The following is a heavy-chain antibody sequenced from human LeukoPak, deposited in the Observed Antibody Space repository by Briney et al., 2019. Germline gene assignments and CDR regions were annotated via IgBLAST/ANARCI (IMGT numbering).Heavy chain of an antibody. J-gene: IGHJ3*02. CDR3: ATESAVAYAFDI. D-gene: IGHD6-19*01. Sequence: ASVTVSCKASGYTFTGYYMHWVRQAPGQGLEWMGWISPNSGGTNYAQKFQGRVTMTRDTSITTAYMELSRLRSDDTAVYYCATESAVAYAFDIWGQGTMVTVSS. CDR1: GYTFTGYY. CDR2: ISPNSGGT. V-gene: IGHV1-2*02.